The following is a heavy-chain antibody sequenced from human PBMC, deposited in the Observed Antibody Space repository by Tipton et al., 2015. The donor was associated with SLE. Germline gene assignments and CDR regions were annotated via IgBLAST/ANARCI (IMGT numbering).Heavy chain of an antibody. CDR3: ARENIYGDYFDY. J-gene: IGHJ4*02. D-gene: IGHD4-17*01. CDR2: INHSGST. V-gene: IGHV4-34*01. CDR1: GGSFSGYY. Sequence: TLSLTCAVYGGSFSGYYWSWIRQPPGKGLEWIGEINHSGSTNYNPSLKSRVTISVDTSKNQFSLKLSSVTAADTAVYYCARENIYGDYFDYWGQGTLVTVSS.